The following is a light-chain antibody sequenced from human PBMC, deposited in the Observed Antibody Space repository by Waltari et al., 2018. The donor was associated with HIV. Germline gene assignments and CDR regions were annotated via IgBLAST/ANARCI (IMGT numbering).Light chain of an antibody. CDR2: ANY. J-gene: IGLJ1*01. Sequence: QSLLTPPPSVSGAPGQRVTISCTGGSSTIGPNYGVSWYSHPPGSAPKLLSSANYTRPSGVPDRFSGSKSGTSASLAITGLQAEDEAEYYCQSYDNSLTGYVFGTGTKVTVL. CDR1: SSTIGPNYG. CDR3: QSYDNSLTGYV. V-gene: IGLV1-40*01.